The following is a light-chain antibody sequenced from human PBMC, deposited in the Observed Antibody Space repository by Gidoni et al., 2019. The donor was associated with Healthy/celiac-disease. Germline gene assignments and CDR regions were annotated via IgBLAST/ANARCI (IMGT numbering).Light chain of an antibody. CDR2: DAS. V-gene: IGKV3-11*01. Sequence: DIVLTQSPDTLSLSPGERATLSCRASQSVSSYFAWYQQKPGQAPRLLIYDASNRATGIPARFSGSGSGTDFTLTISSLEPEDFAVYYCQQRSNWPPLPFGGGTKVEIK. CDR3: QQRSNWPPLP. J-gene: IGKJ4*01. CDR1: QSVSSY.